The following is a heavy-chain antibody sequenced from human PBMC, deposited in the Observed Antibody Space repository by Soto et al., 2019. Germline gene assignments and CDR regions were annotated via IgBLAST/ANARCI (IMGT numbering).Heavy chain of an antibody. D-gene: IGHD3-3*01. CDR2: INHNGVSR. CDR1: GFTFGSYA. Sequence: PGGSLGLSCSASGFTFGSYAFHWVRQAPGKGLEYVSAINHNGVSRYYADSVKGRFTISRDNSKNTLYLQMNSLRAEDTAVYYCAKSAYDFWSGYYLWEYYYYYYGMDVWGQGTTVTVSS. J-gene: IGHJ6*02. V-gene: IGHV3-64D*08. CDR3: AKSAYDFWSGYYLWEYYYYYYGMDV.